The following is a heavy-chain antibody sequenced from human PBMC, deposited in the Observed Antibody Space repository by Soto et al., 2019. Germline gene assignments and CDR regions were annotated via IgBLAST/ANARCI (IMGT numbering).Heavy chain of an antibody. Sequence: ASVKVSCKASGYTFTSYDINWVRQATGQGLEWMGWMNPNSGNTGYAQKFQGRVTMTRNTSISTAYMELSSLRSEDTAVYYCARGLNYDFWSGYSYYYYYMDVWGKGTTVTVSS. D-gene: IGHD3-3*01. J-gene: IGHJ6*03. CDR2: MNPNSGNT. CDR3: ARGLNYDFWSGYSYYYYYMDV. CDR1: GYTFTSYD. V-gene: IGHV1-8*01.